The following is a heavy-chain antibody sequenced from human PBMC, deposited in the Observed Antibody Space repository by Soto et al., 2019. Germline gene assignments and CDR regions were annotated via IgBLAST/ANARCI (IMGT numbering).Heavy chain of an antibody. CDR2: IKQDGSEK. D-gene: IGHD3-22*01. J-gene: IGHJ4*02. V-gene: IGHV3-7*01. CDR3: ARDEDYYDIYYFDY. CDR1: GFTFSSYW. Sequence: PGGSLRLSCAASGFTFSSYWMSWVRQAPGKGLEWVANIKQDGSEKYYVDSVKGRFTISRDNAKNSLYLQMNSLRAEDTAVYYCARDEDYYDIYYFDYWGQGTLVTVSS.